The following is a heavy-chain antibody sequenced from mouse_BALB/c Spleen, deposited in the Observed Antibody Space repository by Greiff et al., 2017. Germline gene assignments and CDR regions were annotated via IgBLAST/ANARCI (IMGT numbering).Heavy chain of an antibody. CDR2: INPSNGGT. CDR1: GYTFTSYY. V-gene: IGHV1S81*02. J-gene: IGHJ3*01. CDR3: TPLTGTFAY. D-gene: IGHD4-1*01. Sequence: QVQLQHPGAELVKPGASVKLSCKASGYTFTSYYMYWVKQRPGQGLEWIGGINPSNGGTNFNEKFKSKATLTVDKSSSTAYMQLSSLTSEDSAVYYCTPLTGTFAYWGQGTLVTVSA.